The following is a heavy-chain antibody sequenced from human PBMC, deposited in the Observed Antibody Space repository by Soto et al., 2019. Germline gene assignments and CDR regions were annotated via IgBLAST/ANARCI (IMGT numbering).Heavy chain of an antibody. CDR2: ISNSGGNT. Sequence: EVQLLESGGALVQPGGSLRLSCAASGYTFSSYAMTWVRQAPGKGLEWVSAISNSGGNTFHADSVKGRFTISRDNSKNTLYLQMNSLRAEDTALYYCAKDQRGVSAAARMDVWGQGTTVTVSS. J-gene: IGHJ6*02. CDR1: GYTFSSYA. D-gene: IGHD6-13*01. V-gene: IGHV3-23*01. CDR3: AKDQRGVSAAARMDV.